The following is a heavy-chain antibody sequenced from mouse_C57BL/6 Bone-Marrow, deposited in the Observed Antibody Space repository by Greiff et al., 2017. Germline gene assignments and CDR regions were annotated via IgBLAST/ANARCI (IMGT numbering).Heavy chain of an antibody. D-gene: IGHD1-1*01. Sequence: QVQLQQPGAELVKPGASVKLSCKASGYTFTSYWMQWVKQRPGPGLEWIGEIDPSDSYTNYNQKFKGKATLTVDTSSSTAYMQLSSLTSEDSAVYYCARSHFHYYGSSSLYYWGQGTTLTVSS. CDR3: ARSHFHYYGSSSLYY. V-gene: IGHV1-50*01. J-gene: IGHJ2*01. CDR2: IDPSDSYT. CDR1: GYTFTSYW.